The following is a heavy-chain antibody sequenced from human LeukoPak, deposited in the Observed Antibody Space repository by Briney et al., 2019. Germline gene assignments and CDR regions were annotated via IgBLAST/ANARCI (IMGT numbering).Heavy chain of an antibody. CDR1: GFTVSSNY. CDR2: IYSGGST. J-gene: IGHJ4*02. V-gene: IGHV3-53*01. Sequence: GVLRLSCGASGFTVSSNYMKWVRQAPGKGLEWVSIIYSGGSTYYADSVKGRFTISRDNSKNTLYLQMNSLRAEDTAVYFCARGIQQLGRLFDSWGQGTQVTVSS. CDR3: ARGIQQLGRLFDS. D-gene: IGHD6-13*01.